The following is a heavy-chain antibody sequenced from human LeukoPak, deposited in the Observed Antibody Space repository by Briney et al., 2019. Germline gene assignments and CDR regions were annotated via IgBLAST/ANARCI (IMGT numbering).Heavy chain of an antibody. Sequence: ASVKVSCKASGYTFTSYGISWVRQAPGQGLEWMGWISAYNGNTNYAQKLQGRVTMTTDTSTSTAYMEQRSLRSDDTAVYYCARGGSYDILTGYYTPYYYYGMDVWGQGTTVTVSS. D-gene: IGHD3-9*01. V-gene: IGHV1-18*01. J-gene: IGHJ6*02. CDR3: ARGGSYDILTGYYTPYYYYGMDV. CDR2: ISAYNGNT. CDR1: GYTFTSYG.